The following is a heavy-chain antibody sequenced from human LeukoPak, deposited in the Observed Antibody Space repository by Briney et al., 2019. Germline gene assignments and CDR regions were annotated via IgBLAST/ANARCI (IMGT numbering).Heavy chain of an antibody. CDR2: IFTSGST. CDR3: ARVFDKDV. V-gene: IGHV4-4*07. Sequence: ESSETLSLTCTVSGGSISSYYWSWIRQPAGKGLEWIGRIFTSGSTHYNPSLKSRVTMSVDTSKNQFSLRLSSVTAADTAVYYCARVFDKDVWGKGTTVTVSS. D-gene: IGHD2-21*01. CDR1: GGSISSYY. J-gene: IGHJ6*03.